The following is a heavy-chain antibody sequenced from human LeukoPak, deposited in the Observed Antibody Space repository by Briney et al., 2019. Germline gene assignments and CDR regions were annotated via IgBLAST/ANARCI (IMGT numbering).Heavy chain of an antibody. D-gene: IGHD2-15*01. CDR3: AKAEDCSGGSCYGI. J-gene: IGHJ3*02. V-gene: IGHV3-7*01. CDR2: IKQDGSEK. CDR1: RFTFSSYW. Sequence: GGSLRLSCAASRFTFSSYWMSWVRPAPGKGLEWVANIKQDGSEKYYVASLKGRFTLSRDTAKNSQYLQMNSLRAEDTGVYFCAKAEDCSGGSCYGIWGQGTMVTVSS.